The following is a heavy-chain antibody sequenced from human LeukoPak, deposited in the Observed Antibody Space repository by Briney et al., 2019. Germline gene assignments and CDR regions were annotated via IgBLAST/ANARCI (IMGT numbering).Heavy chain of an antibody. CDR2: ISWNSGSI. V-gene: IGHV3-9*01. D-gene: IGHD1-26*01. Sequence: GGSLRLSCAASGFTFEDYAMHWVRQAPGKGLEWVSGISWNSGSIGYADSVKGRFTISRDNAKNSLYLQMNSLRAEDTALYYCGAAKYSTDAFDIWGQGTMVTVSS. CDR1: GFTFEDYA. J-gene: IGHJ3*02. CDR3: GAAKYSTDAFDI.